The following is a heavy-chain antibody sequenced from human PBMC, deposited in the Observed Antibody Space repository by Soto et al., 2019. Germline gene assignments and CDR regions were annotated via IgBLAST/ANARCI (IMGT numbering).Heavy chain of an antibody. Sequence: TLSLTCTVSGGSISRGGYYWRWIRQHPGKGVEWIGYIYYSGSTYYNPSLKSRVSISVDTSENQFSLKMTSVTAADTAGYYFARYHGWAVEIPKWDNSFHPWGQPTLVTVSS. CDR2: IYYSGST. V-gene: IGHV4-31*03. J-gene: IGHJ5*02. CDR3: ARYHGWAVEIPKWDNSFHP. CDR1: GGSISRGGYY. D-gene: IGHD1-26*01.